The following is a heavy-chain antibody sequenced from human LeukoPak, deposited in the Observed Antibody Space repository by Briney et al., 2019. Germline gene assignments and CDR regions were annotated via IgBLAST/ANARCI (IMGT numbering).Heavy chain of an antibody. V-gene: IGHV3-23*01. D-gene: IGHD3-22*01. Sequence: GGSLRLSCAASGFNFSSYAMSWVRQAPGKGLEWVSAISGSGGSTYYADSVKGRFTISRDNSKNTLYLQMNSLRAEDTAVYYCARHPYYYGSSGYIPHDYWGQGTLVTVSS. J-gene: IGHJ4*02. CDR3: ARHPYYYGSSGYIPHDY. CDR1: GFNFSSYA. CDR2: ISGSGGST.